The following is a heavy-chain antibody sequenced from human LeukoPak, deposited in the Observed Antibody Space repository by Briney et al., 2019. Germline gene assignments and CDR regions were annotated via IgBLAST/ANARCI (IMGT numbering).Heavy chain of an antibody. D-gene: IGHD3-3*01. J-gene: IGHJ4*02. CDR3: ARGGYYGSGRYYFDS. CDR1: GFTFSSYW. CDR2: IKSDGSNI. Sequence: PGGSLRLSCAASGFTFSSYWMHWVRQAPGKGLVWVSRIKSDGSNINYADSVKGRFTISRDNAKNTLHLQMNSLRAEDTAVYYCARGGYYGSGRYYFDSWGQGTLVTVSS. V-gene: IGHV3-74*01.